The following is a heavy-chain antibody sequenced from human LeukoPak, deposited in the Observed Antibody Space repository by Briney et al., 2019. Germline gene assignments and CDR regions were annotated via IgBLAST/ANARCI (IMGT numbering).Heavy chain of an antibody. J-gene: IGHJ4*02. CDR3: ARMHCSGGSCYSVWYYFDY. Sequence: GGSLRLFCAASGFTFSSYSMNWVRQAPGKGLEWVSSISSSSSYIYYADSVKGRSTISRDNAKNSLYLQMNSLRAEDTAVYYCARMHCSGGSCYSVWYYFDYWGQGTLVTVSS. CDR1: GFTFSSYS. V-gene: IGHV3-21*01. D-gene: IGHD2-15*01. CDR2: ISSSSSYI.